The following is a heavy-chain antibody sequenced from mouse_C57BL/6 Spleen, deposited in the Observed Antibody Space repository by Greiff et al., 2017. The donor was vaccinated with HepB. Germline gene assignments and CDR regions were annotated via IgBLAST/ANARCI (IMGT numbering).Heavy chain of an antibody. CDR2: IDPSDSET. J-gene: IGHJ1*03. V-gene: IGHV1-52*01. D-gene: IGHD1-1*01. CDR3: ARWDYYGSSYGYFDV. CDR1: GYTFTSYW. Sequence: VVRPGSSVKLSCKASGYTFTSYWMHWVKQRPIQGLEWIGNIDPSDSETHYNQKFKDKATLTVDKSSSTAYMQLSSLTSEDSAVYYCARWDYYGSSYGYFDVWGTGTTVTVSS.